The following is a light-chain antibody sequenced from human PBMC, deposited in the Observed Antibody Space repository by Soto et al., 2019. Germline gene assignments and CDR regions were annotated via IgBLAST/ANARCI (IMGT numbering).Light chain of an antibody. Sequence: QSALKQPPSVAGAPGQRVTISCTGSSSNIGAGYDVNWYQPLPGTAPKLLIYGNSNRPSGFPDRFSGSQSGTSAPLAITGLPAEDEADYDSQSYDSSLSGSVFVGGTKLT. CDR2: GNS. J-gene: IGLJ7*01. CDR1: SSNIGAGYD. V-gene: IGLV1-40*01. CDR3: QSYDSSLSGSV.